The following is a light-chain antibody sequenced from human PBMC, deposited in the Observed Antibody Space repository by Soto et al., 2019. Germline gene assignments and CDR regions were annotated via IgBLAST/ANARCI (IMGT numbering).Light chain of an antibody. CDR1: QSVSNTY. CDR3: QQYGSSRSLT. V-gene: IGKV3-20*01. J-gene: IGKJ4*01. CDR2: DAS. Sequence: EIVLTQSPGTLSLSPGERATLSCRASQSVSNTYLAWYQQKPGQAPRLLIYDASSRATGIPDRFSGSGSATDFTLTISRLEPEDFAVYYCQQYGSSRSLTFGGGTKVEIK.